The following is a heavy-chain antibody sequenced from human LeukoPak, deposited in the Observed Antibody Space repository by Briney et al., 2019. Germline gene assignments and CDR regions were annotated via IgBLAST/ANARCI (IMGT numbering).Heavy chain of an antibody. CDR3: TRDQRDYYDSSGAPTDFDY. D-gene: IGHD3-22*01. CDR1: GFTFGDYA. Sequence: GGSLRLSCTASGFTFGDYAMSWFRQAPGKGLEWVGFIRSKAYGGTTEYAASVKGRFTISRDDSKSIAYLQMNSLKTEDTAVYYCTRDQRDYYDSSGAPTDFDYWGQGTLVTVSS. CDR2: IRSKAYGGTT. J-gene: IGHJ4*02. V-gene: IGHV3-49*03.